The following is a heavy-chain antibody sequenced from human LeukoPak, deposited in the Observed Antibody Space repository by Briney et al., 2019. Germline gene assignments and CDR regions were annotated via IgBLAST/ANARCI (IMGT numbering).Heavy chain of an antibody. V-gene: IGHV1-2*02. Sequence: ASVKVSCKASGYTFTGYYMHWVRQAPGQGLEWMGWINPNSGGTNYAQKFQGRVTITADESTSTAYMELSSLRSEDTAVYYCARLSSSEGYWGQGTLVTVSS. D-gene: IGHD6-6*01. J-gene: IGHJ4*02. CDR1: GYTFTGYY. CDR3: ARLSSSEGY. CDR2: INPNSGGT.